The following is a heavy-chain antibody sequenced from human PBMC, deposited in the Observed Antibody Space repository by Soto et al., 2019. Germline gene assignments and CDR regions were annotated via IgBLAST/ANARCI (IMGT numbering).Heavy chain of an antibody. D-gene: IGHD3-22*01. CDR3: AREYYYDSSGYYEYYYYYYGMDV. CDR2: ISSSSSTI. Sequence: GGSLRLSCAASGFTFSSYSMNWVRQAPGKGLEWVSYISSSSSTIYYADSVKGRFTISRDNAKNSLYLQMNSLRDEDTAVYYCAREYYYDSSGYYEYYYYYYGMDVWGQGTTVTVSS. CDR1: GFTFSSYS. V-gene: IGHV3-48*02. J-gene: IGHJ6*02.